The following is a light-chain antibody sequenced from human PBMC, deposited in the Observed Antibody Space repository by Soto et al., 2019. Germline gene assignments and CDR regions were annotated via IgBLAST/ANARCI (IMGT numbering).Light chain of an antibody. J-gene: IGKJ5*01. CDR1: QSVSSSY. CDR3: QQYDTSPII. Sequence: EIVLTQSPGTLSSSPGEGASLSCRASQSVSSSYLAWYQQKPGQAPRLLIHGASIRAAGIPDRFTGSGSGTDFTLTSSRLEPEDFAVYYCQQYDTSPIICGQGTRLEIK. V-gene: IGKV3-20*01. CDR2: GAS.